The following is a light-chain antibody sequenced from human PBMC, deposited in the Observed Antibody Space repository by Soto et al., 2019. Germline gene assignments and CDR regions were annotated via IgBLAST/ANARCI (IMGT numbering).Light chain of an antibody. CDR1: QSVSSSSY. CDR2: GAS. Sequence: EIVLTQSPGTLSLSPGERATLSCRASQSVSSSSYLAWYQQKPGQAPRLLIYGASSRATGIPDRFRGGGSGEDFTLTISRLEPEDFAVYYCQQFRSSPFTFGPGTKVDI. V-gene: IGKV3-20*01. J-gene: IGKJ3*01. CDR3: QQFRSSPFT.